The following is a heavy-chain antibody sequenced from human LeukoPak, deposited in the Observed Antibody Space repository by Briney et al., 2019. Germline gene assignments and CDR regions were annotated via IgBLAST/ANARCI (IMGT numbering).Heavy chain of an antibody. V-gene: IGHV4-30-4*01. CDR3: VRARKGLFDY. CDR1: GGSISSGDYY. J-gene: IGHJ4*02. CDR2: IYYSGST. Sequence: SETLSLTCTVSGGSISSGDYYWSWIRQPPGKGLEWIGYIYYSGSTYYNPSLKSRVTISVDTSKNQFSLKLSSVTAADTAVYYCVRARKGLFDYWGQGTLVTVSS.